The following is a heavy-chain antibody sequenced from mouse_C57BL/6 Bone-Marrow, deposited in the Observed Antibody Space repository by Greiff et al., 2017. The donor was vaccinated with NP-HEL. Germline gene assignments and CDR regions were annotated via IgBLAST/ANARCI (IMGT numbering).Heavy chain of an antibody. V-gene: IGHV3-6*01. CDR3: ARMAYYSNYFYAMDY. D-gene: IGHD2-5*01. J-gene: IGHJ4*01. Sequence: VQLQQSGPGLVKPSQSLSLTCSVTGYSITSGYYWNWIRQFPGNKLEWMGYISYDGSNNYNPSLKNRISITRDTSKNQFFLKLNSVTTEDTATYYCARMAYYSNYFYAMDYWGQGTSVTVSS. CDR2: ISYDGSN. CDR1: GYSITSGYY.